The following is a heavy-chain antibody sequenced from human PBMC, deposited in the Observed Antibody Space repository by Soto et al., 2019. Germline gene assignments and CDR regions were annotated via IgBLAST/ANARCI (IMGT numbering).Heavy chain of an antibody. CDR2: IIPIFGTA. CDR1: GGTFSSYA. V-gene: IGHV1-69*13. J-gene: IGHJ6*02. Sequence: ASVKVSGKASGGTFSSYAISWVRQAPGQGLEWMGGIIPIFGTANYAQKFQGRVTITADESTSTAYMELSSLRSEDTAVYYCARDLVPAAISFYGTDVWGQGTTVTVSS. CDR3: ARDLVPAAISFYGTDV. D-gene: IGHD2-2*01.